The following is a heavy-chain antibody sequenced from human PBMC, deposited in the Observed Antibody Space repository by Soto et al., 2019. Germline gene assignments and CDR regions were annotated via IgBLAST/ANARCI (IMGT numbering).Heavy chain of an antibody. J-gene: IGHJ4*02. Sequence: QITLKESGPTLVKPTQTLTLTCTFSGFSLSTSGVGVGWIRQPPGKALEWLALIYWDDDKRYSPSLKSRLTITKDTSKTQVVLTMTNLDPVDTATYYCAHRRFAGWYSDYDYWGQGTLVTVSS. D-gene: IGHD6-19*01. CDR2: IYWDDDK. CDR3: AHRRFAGWYSDYDY. CDR1: GFSLSTSGVG. V-gene: IGHV2-5*02.